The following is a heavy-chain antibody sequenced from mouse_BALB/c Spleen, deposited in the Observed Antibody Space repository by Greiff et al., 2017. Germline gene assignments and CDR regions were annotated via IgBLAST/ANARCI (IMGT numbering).Heavy chain of an antibody. D-gene: IGHD3-3*01. Sequence: EVQVVESGGGLVKPGGSLKLSCAASGFTFSSYAMSWVRQTPEKRLEWVATISSGGSYTYYPDSVKGRFTISRDNAKNTLYLQMSSLRSEDTAMYYCARQGTRDYWGQGTSVTVSS. V-gene: IGHV5-9-3*01. CDR1: GFTFSSYA. J-gene: IGHJ4*01. CDR3: ARQGTRDY. CDR2: ISSGGSYT.